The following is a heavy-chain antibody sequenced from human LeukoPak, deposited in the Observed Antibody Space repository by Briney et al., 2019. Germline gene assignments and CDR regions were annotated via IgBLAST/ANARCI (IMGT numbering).Heavy chain of an antibody. V-gene: IGHV4-31*03. J-gene: IGHJ5*02. CDR3: ARDALDTTVRGTIPGGFGP. CDR2: IHSSGIS. CDR1: GGSIISGGFF. D-gene: IGHD3-10*01. Sequence: SQTLSLTCTVSGGSIISGGFFWSWIRQHPGKGLEWVGYIHSSGISNSNPSLRSRVTLSVDTSKNQFSLKLTSVTAADTAVYYCARDALDTTVRGTIPGGFGPWGQGTLVTVSS.